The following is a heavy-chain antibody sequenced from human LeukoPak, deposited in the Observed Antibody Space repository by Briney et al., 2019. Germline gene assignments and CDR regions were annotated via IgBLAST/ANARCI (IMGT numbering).Heavy chain of an antibody. CDR2: IYYSGST. CDR1: GGSISSYY. CDR3: SRHAKTYYGSGSYSTNFDY. D-gene: IGHD3-10*01. J-gene: IGHJ4*02. V-gene: IGHV4-59*08. Sequence: TSETLSLTCTVSGGSISSYYWSWIRQPPGKGLEWVGYIYYSGSTNYNPSLKSRVTISVDTSKNQFSLKLSSVTAADTAVYYCSRHAKTYYGSGSYSTNFDYWGQGTLVTVSS.